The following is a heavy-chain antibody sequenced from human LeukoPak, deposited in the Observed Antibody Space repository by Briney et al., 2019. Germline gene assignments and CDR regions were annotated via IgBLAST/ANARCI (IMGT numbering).Heavy chain of an antibody. CDR2: ISYDGSNK. V-gene: IGHV3-30-3*01. Sequence: GGSLRLSCAASGFTFSSYAMHWVRQAPGKGLEWVAVISYDGSNKYYADSVKGRFTISRDNSKNTLYLQMNSLRAEDTAVYYCAGLIDYWGQGTLVTVSS. D-gene: IGHD3/OR15-3a*01. CDR3: AGLIDY. CDR1: GFTFSSYA. J-gene: IGHJ4*02.